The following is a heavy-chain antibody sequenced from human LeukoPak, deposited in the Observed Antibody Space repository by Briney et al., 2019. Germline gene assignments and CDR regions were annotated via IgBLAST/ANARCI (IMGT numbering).Heavy chain of an antibody. J-gene: IGHJ4*02. CDR2: INHSGST. V-gene: IGHV4-34*01. D-gene: IGHD6-13*01. CDR3: ASYIAAGTTTIEGDDY. CDR1: DGSFSGYY. Sequence: SETLSLTCAVYDGSFSGYYWSWIRQPPGKGLEWIGEINHSGSTNYNPSLKSRVTISVDTSKNQFSLKLSSVTAADTAVYYCASYIAAGTTTIEGDDYWGQGTLVTVSS.